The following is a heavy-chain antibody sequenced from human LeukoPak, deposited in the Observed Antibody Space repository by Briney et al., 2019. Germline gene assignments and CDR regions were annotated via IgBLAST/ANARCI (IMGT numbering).Heavy chain of an antibody. V-gene: IGHV4-59*01. Sequence: SETLSLTRTVSGGSISSYYWSWIRQPPGKGLEWIGYIYYSGSTIYNPSLKSRVTISVDTSKNQFSLKLSSVTAADTAVYYCARFRKNWFDPWGQGTLVTVSS. CDR1: GGSISSYY. CDR2: IYYSGST. J-gene: IGHJ5*02. CDR3: ARFRKNWFDP.